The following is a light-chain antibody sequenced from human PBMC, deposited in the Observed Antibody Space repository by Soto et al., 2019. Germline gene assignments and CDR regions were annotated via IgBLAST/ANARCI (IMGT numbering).Light chain of an antibody. J-gene: IGKJ5*01. Sequence: SPATLSLSPGERATLSCRASQSVSSYLAWYQQKPGQAPRLLIFDASNRATGIPARFSGSGSGTDFTLTISSLEPEDFAVYYCQQHSNWPPITFGQGTRLEIK. CDR3: QQHSNWPPIT. V-gene: IGKV3-11*01. CDR1: QSVSSY. CDR2: DAS.